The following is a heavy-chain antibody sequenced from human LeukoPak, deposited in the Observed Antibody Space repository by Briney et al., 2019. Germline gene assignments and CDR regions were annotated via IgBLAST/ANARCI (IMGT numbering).Heavy chain of an antibody. CDR2: ISGSGGST. CDR1: GFTFSNYG. CDR3: AKSNGYGLIDI. D-gene: IGHD3-22*01. V-gene: IGHV3-23*01. Sequence: GGSLRLSCAASGFTFSNYGMSWVRQAPGKGLEWVSSISGSGGSTYYADSVKGRFTISRDNSKNTLYLQMNSLRAEDTAVYYCAKSNGYGLIDIWGQGTMVTVSS. J-gene: IGHJ3*02.